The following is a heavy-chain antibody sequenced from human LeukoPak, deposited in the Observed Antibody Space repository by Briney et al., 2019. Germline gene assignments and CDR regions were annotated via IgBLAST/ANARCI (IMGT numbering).Heavy chain of an antibody. Sequence: PSETLSLTCAVYGGSFSGYYWSWIRQPPGKGLEWIGHILYSGNTNYSPSLKSRVTISVDKSKNQFSLKLSSVTAADTAVYYCAKYDFWSGYYDYWGQGTLVTVSS. V-gene: IGHV4-59*08. CDR2: ILYSGNT. D-gene: IGHD3-3*01. J-gene: IGHJ4*02. CDR1: GGSFSGYY. CDR3: AKYDFWSGYYDY.